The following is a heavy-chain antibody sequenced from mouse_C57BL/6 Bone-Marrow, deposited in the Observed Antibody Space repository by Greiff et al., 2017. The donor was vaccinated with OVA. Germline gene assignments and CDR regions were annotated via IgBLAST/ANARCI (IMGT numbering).Heavy chain of an antibody. V-gene: IGHV1-81*01. CDR2: IYPRSGNT. Sequence: QVQLQQSGAELARPGASVKLSCKASGYTFTSYGISWVKQRTGQGLEWIGEIYPRSGNTYYNEKFKGKATLTADKSSSTAYMELRSLTSEDSAVYFCARDYGSTYYFDYWGQGNTLTVSS. D-gene: IGHD1-1*01. J-gene: IGHJ2*01. CDR1: GYTFTSYG. CDR3: ARDYGSTYYFDY.